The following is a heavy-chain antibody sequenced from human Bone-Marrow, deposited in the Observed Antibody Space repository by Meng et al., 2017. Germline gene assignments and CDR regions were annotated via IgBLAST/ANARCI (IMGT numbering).Heavy chain of an antibody. CDR1: GFTFSNAW. CDR3: ATPLHAYDN. V-gene: IGHV3-15*05. CDR2: IKSNTDGGTT. D-gene: IGHD3-9*01. Sequence: EVQLVESGGGLVKPGGSLRLSCAASGFTFSNAWMSWVRQAPGKGLEWVGRIKSNTDGGTTDYAAPVKGRFIISRDDSKDTLYLQMNSLQIEDTGVYYCATPLHAYDNWGQGTLVTVSS. J-gene: IGHJ4*02.